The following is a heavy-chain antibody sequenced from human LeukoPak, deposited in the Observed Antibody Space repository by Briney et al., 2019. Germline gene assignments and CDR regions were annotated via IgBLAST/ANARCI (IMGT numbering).Heavy chain of an antibody. CDR2: IYSGGST. D-gene: IGHD2-21*02. V-gene: IGHV3-66*01. CDR1: GFTVSSNY. Sequence: PGGSLRLSCAASGFTVSSNYMSWVRQAPGKGLEWVSVIYSGGSTYYADSVKGRFTISRDNSKNTLYLQMNSLRAEDTAVYYCAKDRPFVVVTADFDYWGQGTLVTVSS. CDR3: AKDRPFVVVTADFDY. J-gene: IGHJ4*02.